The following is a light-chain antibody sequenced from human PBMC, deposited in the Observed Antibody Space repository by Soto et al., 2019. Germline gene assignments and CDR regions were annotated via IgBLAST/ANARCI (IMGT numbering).Light chain of an antibody. CDR2: EVS. CDR3: SSHAGSEVI. Sequence: QSALTQPPSASGSPGQSVTISCTGTSSDVGAYKYVSWYQQNQDKAPKLMIYEVSKRPSGVPDRFSGSKSGNTASLTVSGLQAEDEADYYCSSHAGSEVIFGGGTELTVL. J-gene: IGLJ2*01. V-gene: IGLV2-8*01. CDR1: SSDVGAYKY.